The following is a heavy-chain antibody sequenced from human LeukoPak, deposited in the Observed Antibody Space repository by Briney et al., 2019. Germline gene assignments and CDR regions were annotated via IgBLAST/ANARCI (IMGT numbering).Heavy chain of an antibody. V-gene: IGHV4-30-2*01. J-gene: IGHJ4*02. CDR3: AREAVAWNYFDY. CDR2: IYHSGST. D-gene: IGHD6-13*01. Sequence: PSETLSLTCTVSGGSISSGGYSWSWIRQPPGKGLEWIGCIYHSGSTYYNPSLKSRVTISVDRSKSQFSLKVSSVTAADTAVYYCAREAVAWNYFDYWGQGTLVTVSS. CDR1: GGSISSGGYS.